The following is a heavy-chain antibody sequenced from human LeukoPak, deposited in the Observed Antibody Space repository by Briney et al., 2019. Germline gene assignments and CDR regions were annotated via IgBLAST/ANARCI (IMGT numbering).Heavy chain of an antibody. Sequence: GGSLRLSCAASGFTFSIYGMSWVRQAPGRGLQWVSVISGSGGATYYADSVKGRFTISRDNSKNTLYLEMKSLRAEDTAVYYCAKGSSFWIFDYWGQGTLVTVSS. CDR3: AKGSSFWIFDY. V-gene: IGHV3-23*01. J-gene: IGHJ4*02. D-gene: IGHD3-3*01. CDR1: GFTFSIYG. CDR2: ISGSGGAT.